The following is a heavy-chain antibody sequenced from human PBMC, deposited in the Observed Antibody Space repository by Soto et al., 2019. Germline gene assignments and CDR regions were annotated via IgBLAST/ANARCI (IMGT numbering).Heavy chain of an antibody. Sequence: PSETLSLTCTVSGGSISSYYWSWIRQPPGKGLEWIGYIYYSGSTNYNPSLKSRVTISVDTSKNQFSLKLSSVTAADTAVYYCASHEGYSGYDYAFDIWGQGTMVTVSS. J-gene: IGHJ3*02. CDR3: ASHEGYSGYDYAFDI. V-gene: IGHV4-59*01. CDR1: GGSISSYY. D-gene: IGHD5-12*01. CDR2: IYYSGST.